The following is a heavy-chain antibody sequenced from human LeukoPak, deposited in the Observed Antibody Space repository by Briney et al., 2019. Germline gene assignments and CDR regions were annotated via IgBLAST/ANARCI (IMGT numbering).Heavy chain of an antibody. D-gene: IGHD3-10*01. J-gene: IGHJ4*02. CDR1: GITLSNYG. V-gene: IGHV3-23*01. Sequence: GGSLRLSCAVSGITLSNYGMSWVRQAPGKGLEWVAGLSGSGGGTNYADSVQGRFTISRDNPKNTLYLQMNSLRAEDTAVYFCAKRGVVIRVFLVGFHKEAYYFDSWGQGALVTSPQ. CDR2: LSGSGGGT. CDR3: AKRGVVIRVFLVGFHKEAYYFDS.